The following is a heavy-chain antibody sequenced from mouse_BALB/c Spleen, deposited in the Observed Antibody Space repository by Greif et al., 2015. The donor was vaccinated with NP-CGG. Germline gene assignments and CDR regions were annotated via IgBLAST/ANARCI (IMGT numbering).Heavy chain of an antibody. CDR2: IWAGGSA. D-gene: IGHD2-12*01. Sequence: VKVVESGPGLVAPSQSLSITCTVSGFSLTSYGVHWVRQPPGKGLEWLGXIWAGGSANYNSALMSRLSISKDNSKSXVFLKMNSLQTDDTAMYYCARPLYSYWGQGTLVTVSA. J-gene: IGHJ3*01. V-gene: IGHV2-9*02. CDR1: GFSLTSYG. CDR3: ARPLYSY.